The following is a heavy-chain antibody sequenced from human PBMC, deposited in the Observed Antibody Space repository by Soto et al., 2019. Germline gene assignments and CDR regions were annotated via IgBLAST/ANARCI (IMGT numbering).Heavy chain of an antibody. CDR2: IIPILGIA. V-gene: IGHV1-69*02. D-gene: IGHD3-16*02. CDR1: GGTFSSYT. J-gene: IGHJ4*02. CDR3: ASEDNSEMRVYIWGSYRYTSFDY. Sequence: GASVKVSCKASGGTFSSYTISWVRQAPGQGLEWMGRIIPILGIANYAQKFQGRVTITADKSTSTAYMELSSLRSEDTAVYYCASEDNSEMRVYIWGSYRYTSFDYWGQGTLVTVSS.